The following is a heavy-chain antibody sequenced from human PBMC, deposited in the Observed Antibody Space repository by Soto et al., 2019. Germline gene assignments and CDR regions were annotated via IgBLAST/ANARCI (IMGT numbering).Heavy chain of an antibody. CDR3: ARDGAGWGI. CDR1: GGSISTYY. CDR2: IYYSGIT. V-gene: IGHV4-59*01. D-gene: IGHD3-16*01. Sequence: SETLSLTCTVSGGSISTYYWSWIRQPPGKGLEWIGNIYYSGITNYNPSLKSRVTVSVDTSKNQLSLRLSSVTAADTAVYYCARDGAGWGIWGRGTLVTVSS. J-gene: IGHJ4*02.